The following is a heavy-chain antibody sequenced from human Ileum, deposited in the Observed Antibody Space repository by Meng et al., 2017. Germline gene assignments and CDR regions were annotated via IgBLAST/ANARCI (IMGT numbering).Heavy chain of an antibody. CDR3: ARIPFHYYTMDV. CDR2: IYQSGSA. J-gene: IGHJ6*02. CDR1: GVSISDDNW. Sequence: QVQLQEAGPGLVQPAGTLSSTFAVSGVSISDDNWWSWVRQPPGKGLEWIGEIYQSGSAHYNPSLKSRVTMSVDKSGNQFSLRLTSVTAADTAVYYCARIPFHYYTMDVWGQGTTVTVSS. V-gene: IGHV4-4*02.